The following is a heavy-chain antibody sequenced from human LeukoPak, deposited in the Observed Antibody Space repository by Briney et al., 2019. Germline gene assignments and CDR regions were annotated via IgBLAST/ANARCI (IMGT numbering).Heavy chain of an antibody. CDR1: GFTFNSYA. V-gene: IGHV3-23*01. CDR3: AKGPLLEWLLG. J-gene: IGHJ4*02. Sequence: PGGSLRLSCAASGFTFNSYAMSRVRQAPGKGLEWVSAISGSGASTFYADSVKGRFTISRDNSKNTLYLQVNSLRAEDTAVYYCAKGPLLEWLLGWGQGTLVTVSS. CDR2: ISGSGAST. D-gene: IGHD3-3*01.